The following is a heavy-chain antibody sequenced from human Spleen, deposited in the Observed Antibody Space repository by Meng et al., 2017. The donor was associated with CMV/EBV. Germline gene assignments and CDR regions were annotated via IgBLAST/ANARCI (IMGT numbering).Heavy chain of an antibody. CDR1: GYTFTGYY. CDR2: INPDSGAT. CDR3: ARTYDIVRYPFDI. Sequence: ASVKVSCKASGYTFTGYYMHWVRQAPGQGPECMGWINPDSGATDFAQKFQGRVTMTRDTSISTAYMELSRLRSDDTAMYYCARTYDIVRYPFDIWGQGTMVTVSS. V-gene: IGHV1-2*02. J-gene: IGHJ3*02. D-gene: IGHD5-12*01.